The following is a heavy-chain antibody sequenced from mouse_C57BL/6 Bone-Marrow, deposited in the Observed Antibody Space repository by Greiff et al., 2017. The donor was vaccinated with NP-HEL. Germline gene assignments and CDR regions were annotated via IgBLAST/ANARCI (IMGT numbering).Heavy chain of an antibody. V-gene: IGHV2-9-1*01. D-gene: IGHD1-1*01. J-gene: IGHJ4*01. CDR3: ARRGGYGSRDYAMDY. CDR1: GFSLTSYA. Sequence: VQRVESGPGLVAPSPCLSITCTVSGFSLTSYAISWVRQPPGKGLEWLGVLWPGGGTNYKSARESRLSISKDNSKSKVFLKMNSLQTEDTARYYCARRGGYGSRDYAMDYWGQGTSVTVSS. CDR2: LWPGGGT.